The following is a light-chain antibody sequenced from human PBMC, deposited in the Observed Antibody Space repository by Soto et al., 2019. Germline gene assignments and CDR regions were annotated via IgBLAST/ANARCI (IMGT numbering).Light chain of an antibody. J-gene: IGKJ1*01. CDR1: ETVRSN. V-gene: IGKV3D-15*01. CDR3: QQYNNWWT. CDR2: AAS. Sequence: EIVLTQSPGTLSFSPGERATLSCRASETVRSNLAWYQQKPGQAPRLLIYAASTRATGIPARFIGNGSGTEFTLTISSLQSQDFAVYYCQQYNNWWTFGQGTKVDIK.